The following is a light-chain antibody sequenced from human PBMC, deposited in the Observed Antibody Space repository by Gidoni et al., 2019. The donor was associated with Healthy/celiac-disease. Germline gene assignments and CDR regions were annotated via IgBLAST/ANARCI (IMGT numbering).Light chain of an antibody. V-gene: IGKV1-9*01. CDR2: AAS. Sequence: DIQLTQSPSFLSASVGDRVTVTCRASQGISSYLGWYQQKPGKAPNLLIYAASTLRSGVPSRFSGGGSGTEFTLTISSLQPEDFATYFCQQVNSYPITFGQGTRLEIK. J-gene: IGKJ5*01. CDR3: QQVNSYPIT. CDR1: QGISSY.